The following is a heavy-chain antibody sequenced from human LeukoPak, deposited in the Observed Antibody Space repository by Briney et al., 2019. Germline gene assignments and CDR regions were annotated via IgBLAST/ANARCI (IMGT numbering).Heavy chain of an antibody. CDR2: IIPIFGTA. Sequence: SVKVSRKASGGTFSSYAISWVRQAPGQGLEWMGGIIPIFGTANYAQKFQGRVTITTDESTSTAYMEPSSLRSEDTAVYYCARGGFITIFGVVTTEYYFDYWGQGTLVTVSS. V-gene: IGHV1-69*05. CDR3: ARGGFITIFGVVTTEYYFDY. D-gene: IGHD3-3*01. J-gene: IGHJ4*02. CDR1: GGTFSSYA.